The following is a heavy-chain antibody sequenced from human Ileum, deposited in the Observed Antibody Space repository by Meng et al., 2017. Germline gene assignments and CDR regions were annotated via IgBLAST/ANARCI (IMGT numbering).Heavy chain of an antibody. CDR3: AIDGYRSGSSADY. CDR1: GDSISSGRYF. CDR2: IYSSTVSA. Sequence: SETLSLTCTVSGDSISSGRYFWSWIRQTAGQGLEWIVRIYSSTVSANYTPSLRSRVTISMDTSKTQFSLSLASVTAADTAIYYCAIDGYRSGSSADYWGQGTRVTVSS. J-gene: IGHJ4*02. V-gene: IGHV4-61*02. D-gene: IGHD6-13*01.